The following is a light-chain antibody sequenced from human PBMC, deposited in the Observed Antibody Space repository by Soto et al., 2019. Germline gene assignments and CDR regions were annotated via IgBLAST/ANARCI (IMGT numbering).Light chain of an antibody. CDR2: DAS. CDR1: QSVSSY. V-gene: IGKV3-11*01. J-gene: IGKJ3*01. Sequence: ESVLTQAPATLSLSPGKRATLSCRASQSVSSYLAWYQQKPGQAPRLLIYDASNRATGIPARFSGSGSGTDFPLTISSLEPEDFAVYYCQQRSNWPSFTFGPGTKVDIK. CDR3: QQRSNWPSFT.